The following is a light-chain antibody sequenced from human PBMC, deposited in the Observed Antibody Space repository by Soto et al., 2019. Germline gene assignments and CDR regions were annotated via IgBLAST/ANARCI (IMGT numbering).Light chain of an antibody. CDR2: DVS. Sequence: QSALTQPRSVSGSPGQSVTVSCTGTSRDVGAYNYVSWFQQHPGKAPKLMIYDVSKRPSGVPDRFSGSKSGNTASLTISGLQAEDEADYYCCSYAGSYTWVFGGGTKVTVL. CDR1: SRDVGAYNY. J-gene: IGLJ3*02. CDR3: CSYAGSYTWV. V-gene: IGLV2-11*01.